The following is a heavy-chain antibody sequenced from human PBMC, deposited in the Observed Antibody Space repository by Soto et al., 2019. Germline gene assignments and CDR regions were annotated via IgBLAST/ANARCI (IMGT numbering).Heavy chain of an antibody. J-gene: IGHJ4*02. CDR2: IYYSGST. CDR1: GGSISSYY. V-gene: IGHV4-59*01. Sequence: SETLSLTCTVSGGSISSYYWSWIRQPPGKGLEWIGYIYYSGSTNYNPSLKSRVTISVDTSKNQFSLKLSSVTAADTAVYYCARDNGYSYGYTRDHWGQGTLVTVS. CDR3: ARDNGYSYGYTRDH. D-gene: IGHD5-18*01.